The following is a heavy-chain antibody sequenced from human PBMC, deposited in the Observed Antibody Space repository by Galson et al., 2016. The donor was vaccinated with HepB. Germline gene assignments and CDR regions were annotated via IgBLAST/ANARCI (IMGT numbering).Heavy chain of an antibody. Sequence: SLRLSCAASGFTFSNYAMSWVRQAPGKGLEWVSGISAGGGSTYYADSVKGHFTISRDNSKNTLYLQMNSLRAEDTALYYCARATPYYDILTGYYNYYLDYWGQGTLVTVSS. J-gene: IGHJ4*02. CDR3: ARATPYYDILTGYYNYYLDY. V-gene: IGHV3-23*01. CDR1: GFTFSNYA. D-gene: IGHD3-9*01. CDR2: ISAGGGST.